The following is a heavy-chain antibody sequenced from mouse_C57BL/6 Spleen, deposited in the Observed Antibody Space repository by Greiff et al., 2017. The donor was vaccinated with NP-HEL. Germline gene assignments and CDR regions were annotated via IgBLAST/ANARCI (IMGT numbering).Heavy chain of an antibody. CDR1: GFNIKDYY. D-gene: IGHD2-10*02. J-gene: IGHJ3*01. CDR2: IDPEDGET. V-gene: IGHV14-2*01. CDR3: ARSDSILFAY. Sequence: DVKLQESGAELVKPGASVKLSCTASGFNIKDYYMHWVKQRTEQGLEWIGRIDPEDGETKYAPKFQGKATITADTSSNTAYLQLSSLTSEDTAVYYCARSDSILFAYWGQGTLVTVSA.